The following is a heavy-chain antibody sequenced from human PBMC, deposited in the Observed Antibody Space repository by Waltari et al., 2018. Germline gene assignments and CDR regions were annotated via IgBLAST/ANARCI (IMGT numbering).Heavy chain of an antibody. CDR3: ARSPTYYGSGTYYLRPQYYFDY. CDR2: IYNSGSS. CDR1: GGHITSGDSY. J-gene: IGHJ4*02. D-gene: IGHD3-10*01. V-gene: IGHV4-31*03. Sequence: QVQLQESGPGLVKPSHTLSLTCPLSGGHITSGDSYWTWTRQHPGTGLERIRYIYNSGSSYYTPSLKSRVSISVDTSNNQFSLKLSSVTAADTAVYFCARSPTYYGSGTYYLRPQYYFDYWGQGTLVTVSS.